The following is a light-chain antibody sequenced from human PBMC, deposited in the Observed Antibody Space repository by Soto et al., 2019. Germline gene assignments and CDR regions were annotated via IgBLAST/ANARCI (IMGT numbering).Light chain of an antibody. V-gene: IGKV3-20*01. CDR1: QSVGRNY. Sequence: EIVLTQSPGTLSLSPGESATLSCRASQSVGRNYLAWFQHKPDQAPRLLIYDASNRATGVPDRFSGSGSGTDFTLSVTRLEPEDFAVYYCHQYAVSPPTFGQGTKVDI. CDR2: DAS. J-gene: IGKJ1*01. CDR3: HQYAVSPPT.